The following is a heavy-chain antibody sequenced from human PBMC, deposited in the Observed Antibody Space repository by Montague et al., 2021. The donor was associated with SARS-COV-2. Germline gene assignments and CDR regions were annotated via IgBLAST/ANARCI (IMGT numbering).Heavy chain of an antibody. V-gene: IGHV4-39*01. J-gene: IGHJ5*02. Sequence: SETLSLTCTVSGGSISSNNNYRGWIRQSAGKGLEWIGSIYYSGTTYYNPFLKSRVTISVDTSKNQFSLRLSSVTATDTFVYYCARSTATFGESHNWFAPWGQGTLVIVSS. D-gene: IGHD3-10*01. CDR1: GGSISSNNNY. CDR3: ARSTATFGESHNWFAP. CDR2: IYYSGTT.